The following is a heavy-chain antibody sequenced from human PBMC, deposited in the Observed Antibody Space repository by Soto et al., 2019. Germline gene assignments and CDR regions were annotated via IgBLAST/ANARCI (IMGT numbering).Heavy chain of an antibody. V-gene: IGHV3-30*18. CDR2: ISYDGSNK. Sequence: GGSLRLSCAASGFTFSSYGMHWVRQAPGKGLEWVAVISYDGSNKYYADSVKGRFTISRDNSKNTLYLQMNSLRAEDTAVYYCAKDLGDFMVRGVITPRQTGSMDVWGQGTTVTVSS. CDR3: AKDLGDFMVRGVITPRQTGSMDV. D-gene: IGHD3-10*01. CDR1: GFTFSSYG. J-gene: IGHJ6*02.